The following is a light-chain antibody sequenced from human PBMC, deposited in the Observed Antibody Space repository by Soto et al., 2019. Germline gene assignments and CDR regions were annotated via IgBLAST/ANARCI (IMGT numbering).Light chain of an antibody. CDR1: QSVSSY. J-gene: IGKJ3*01. Sequence: EIVLTHSPATLSLSPGERATLSCRASQSVSSYLAWYQQKPGQAPRLLIYDASNRATGIPARFNGSGSGTNFTLTISSLEPEDFAVYYCQHRNNRPFSFGPGTKVDIK. CDR2: DAS. CDR3: QHRNNRPFS. V-gene: IGKV3-11*01.